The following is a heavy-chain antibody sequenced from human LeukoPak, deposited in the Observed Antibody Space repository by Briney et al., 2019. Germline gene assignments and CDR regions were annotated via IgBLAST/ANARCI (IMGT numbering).Heavy chain of an antibody. V-gene: IGHV4-39*01. CDR3: ARQEQQLGYFDS. CDR1: GDSVSSSTYY. D-gene: IGHD6-13*01. CDR2: IYYSGST. Sequence: PSETLSLTCTVSGDSVSSSTYYWGWIRQPPGKGLEWIGSIYYSGSTYSNPSLKSRVTVSVDTSKSQFSLKLNSVTAADTAVYYCARQEQQLGYFDSWGQGTLVTVSS. J-gene: IGHJ4*02.